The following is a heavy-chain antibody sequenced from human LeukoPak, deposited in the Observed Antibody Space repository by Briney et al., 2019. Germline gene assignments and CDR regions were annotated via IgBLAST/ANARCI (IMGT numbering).Heavy chain of an antibody. CDR2: ISHDGSKR. V-gene: IGHV3-30*18. J-gene: IGHJ4*02. D-gene: IGHD1-14*01. CDR3: AKERYILDY. Sequence: GGSLRLSCEASGFIFSRYGMHWVRQAPGKGLEWVALISHDGSKRYCADSAKGRFTISRDNSKNTLYLQMNSLRPEDTAVYFCAKERYILDYWGQGTLVTVSS. CDR1: GFIFSRYG.